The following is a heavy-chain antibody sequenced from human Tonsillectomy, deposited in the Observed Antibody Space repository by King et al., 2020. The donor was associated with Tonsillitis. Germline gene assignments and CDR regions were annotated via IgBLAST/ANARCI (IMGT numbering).Heavy chain of an antibody. CDR1: GLPFSGSE. CDR3: ASLGFGFED. D-gene: IGHD3-3*01. CDR2: ISFAGTII. V-gene: IGHV3-21*01. J-gene: IGHJ4*02. Sequence: VQLVESGGGLVKPGGSLRLSCAASGLPFSGSEMSWVRQAPGKGLEWVSSISFAGTIIHYADSVKGRFTISRDDAKNSLYLQMNSLRTDDTAVYYCASLGFGFEDWGQGTLVTVSS.